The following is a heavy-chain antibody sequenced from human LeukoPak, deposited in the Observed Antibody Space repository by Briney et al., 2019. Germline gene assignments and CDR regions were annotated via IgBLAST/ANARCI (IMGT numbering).Heavy chain of an antibody. CDR2: IYTSGST. V-gene: IGHV4-4*07. CDR1: GGSISSYY. D-gene: IGHD1-26*01. J-gene: IGHJ2*01. CDR3: ARDRGGSYPGWYFHL. Sequence: SETLSLTCTVSGGSISSYYWSWIRQPAGEGLEWIGRIYTSGSTNYNPSLKSRVTMSVDTSKHQFSLKLSSVTAADRAVYYCARDRGGSYPGWYFHLWGRGTLVTVSS.